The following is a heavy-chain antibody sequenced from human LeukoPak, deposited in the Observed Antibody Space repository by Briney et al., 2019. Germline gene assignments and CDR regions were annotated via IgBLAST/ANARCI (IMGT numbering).Heavy chain of an antibody. Sequence: GESLKISCKGSGYSFASHWITWVRQVPGKGLQWMGRIGPSDSYTNYSPSFQGHVTISADKSISTAYLQWSSLKASDTAMYYCASERYCSSTSCYFDYWGQGTLVTVSS. CDR1: GYSFASHW. CDR3: ASERYCSSTSCYFDY. V-gene: IGHV5-10-1*01. CDR2: IGPSDSYT. J-gene: IGHJ4*02. D-gene: IGHD2-2*01.